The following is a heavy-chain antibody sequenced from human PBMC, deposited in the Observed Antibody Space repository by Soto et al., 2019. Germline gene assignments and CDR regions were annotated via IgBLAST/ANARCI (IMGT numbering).Heavy chain of an antibody. J-gene: IGHJ4*02. CDR2: ISSSSSYI. V-gene: IGHV3-21*01. CDR1: GFTFSSHS. Sequence: GGSLRLSCAASGFTFSSHSMNWVRQAPGKGLEWVSSISSSSSYIYYADSVKGRFTISRDNAKNLVYLQMNSLRADDTAVYYCARLDRGSLDYWGRGTLVTVSS. CDR3: ARLDRGSLDY. D-gene: IGHD6-25*01.